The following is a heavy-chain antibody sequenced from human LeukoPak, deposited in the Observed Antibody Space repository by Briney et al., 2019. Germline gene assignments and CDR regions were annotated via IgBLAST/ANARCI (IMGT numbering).Heavy chain of an antibody. Sequence: SETLSLTCTVSGGSISSYYWSWIRQPPGKGLEWIGYIYYSGSTNYNPSLKSRVTISVDTSKNQFSLKLSSVTAADTAVYYCAREGYYGSVKTDAFDIWGQGTMVTASS. CDR2: IYYSGST. D-gene: IGHD3-10*01. V-gene: IGHV4-59*12. CDR1: GGSISSYY. CDR3: AREGYYGSVKTDAFDI. J-gene: IGHJ3*02.